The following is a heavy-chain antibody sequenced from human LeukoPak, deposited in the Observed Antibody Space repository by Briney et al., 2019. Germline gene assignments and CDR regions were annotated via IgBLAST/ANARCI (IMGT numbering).Heavy chain of an antibody. Sequence: GGSLRLSCAASGFTFSSYAMNWVRQAPGKGLEWVSGIRGSGDTTYYADSVKGRRFTISRDNAKNSLYLQMNSLRAEDTAVYYCATRRDYYGSSYDAFDIWGQGTMVTVSS. CDR2: IRGSGDTT. V-gene: IGHV3-23*01. D-gene: IGHD3-10*01. CDR1: GFTFSSYA. J-gene: IGHJ3*02. CDR3: ATRRDYYGSSYDAFDI.